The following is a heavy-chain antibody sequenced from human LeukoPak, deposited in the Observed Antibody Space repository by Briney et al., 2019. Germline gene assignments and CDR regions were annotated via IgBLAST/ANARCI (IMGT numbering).Heavy chain of an antibody. Sequence: SETLSLTCTVSGGSISSSSYYWGWIRQTPGKGLEWIGNIYYSGNTYYNLSLKSRVTISVDTSKNQFSLKLSSVTAADTAVYYCARLNYDTSGNFDYWGQGTLVTVSS. J-gene: IGHJ4*02. V-gene: IGHV4-39*07. D-gene: IGHD3-22*01. CDR1: GGSISSSSYY. CDR3: ARLNYDTSGNFDY. CDR2: IYYSGNT.